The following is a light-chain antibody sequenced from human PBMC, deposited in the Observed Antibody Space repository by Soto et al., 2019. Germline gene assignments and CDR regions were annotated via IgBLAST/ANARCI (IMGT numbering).Light chain of an antibody. CDR3: QQSYTAPLT. J-gene: IGKJ4*01. V-gene: IGKV1-39*01. Sequence: IQLPQSHATRSGSVGDTITITCRASQGVSTYLNWYQQNKGKAPNVLIFAASTLQSGVPSRFSGSGYGTDVTLTIRSLQTEDFATYYCQQSYTAPLTFGGGTKVDIK. CDR1: QGVSTY. CDR2: AAS.